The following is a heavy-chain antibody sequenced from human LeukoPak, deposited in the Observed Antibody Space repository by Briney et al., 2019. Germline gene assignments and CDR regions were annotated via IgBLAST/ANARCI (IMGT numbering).Heavy chain of an antibody. V-gene: IGHV3-30*04. CDR3: ARGLGAAYTIAY. CDR2: ISYDGTNK. Sequence: PGGSLRLSCAASGFTFSSYPLHWVRQAPGKGLEWVAVISYDGTNKYYADSVKGRFTISRDSSKNTMLLQMNNLRPEDAAVYYCARGLGAAYTIAYWGQGTVVTVSS. J-gene: IGHJ4*02. CDR1: GFTFSSYP. D-gene: IGHD6-13*01.